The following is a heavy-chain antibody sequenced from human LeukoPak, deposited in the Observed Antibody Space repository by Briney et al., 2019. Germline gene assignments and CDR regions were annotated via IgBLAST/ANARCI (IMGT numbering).Heavy chain of an antibody. CDR1: GFTFSSYW. CDR3: LLIILGGSSQH. D-gene: IGHD3-3*01. J-gene: IGHJ1*01. CDR2: ISSDGSST. V-gene: IGHV3-74*01. Sequence: PGGSLRLSCAASGFTFSSYWMYWVRQAPGKGLVWVSRISSDGSSTNYADSVKGRVTISRDNAKNTFYLQMNSLRVEDAAVYYCLLIILGGSSQHWGQGTLVSVSS.